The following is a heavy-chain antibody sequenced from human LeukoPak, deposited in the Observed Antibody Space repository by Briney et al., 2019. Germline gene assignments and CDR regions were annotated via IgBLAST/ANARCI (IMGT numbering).Heavy chain of an antibody. CDR2: ISGSGGST. CDR1: GLTFSSYA. CDR3: AKGSCSSTSCRIDY. D-gene: IGHD2-2*01. Sequence: GGSLRLSCAASGLTFSSYAMSWVRQAPGKGLEWVSAISGSGGSTHYADSVKGRFTISRDNSKNTLYLQMNSLRAEDTAVYYCAKGSCSSTSCRIDYWGQGTLVTVSS. J-gene: IGHJ4*02. V-gene: IGHV3-23*01.